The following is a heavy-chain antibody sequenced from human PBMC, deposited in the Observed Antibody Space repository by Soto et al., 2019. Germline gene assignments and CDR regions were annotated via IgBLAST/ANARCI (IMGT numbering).Heavy chain of an antibody. V-gene: IGHV3-30-3*01. J-gene: IGHJ6*02. D-gene: IGHD3-10*01. CDR1: GFTFSSYA. Sequence: GGSLRLSCAASGFTFSSYAMHWVRQAPGKGLEWVAVISYDGSNKYYADSVEGRFTISRDNSKNTLYLQMNSLRAEDTAVYYCARDRYYGPIPYGMDVWGQGTTVTVSS. CDR2: ISYDGSNK. CDR3: ARDRYYGPIPYGMDV.